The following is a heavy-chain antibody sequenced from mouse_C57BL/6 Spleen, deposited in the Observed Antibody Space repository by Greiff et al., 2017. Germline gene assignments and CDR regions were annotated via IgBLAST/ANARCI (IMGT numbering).Heavy chain of an antibody. CDR2: ISDGGSYT. CDR3: AREGSKDYYAMDY. V-gene: IGHV5-4*01. J-gene: IGHJ4*01. D-gene: IGHD1-3*01. Sequence: EVMLVESGGGLVKPGGSLKLSCAASGFTFSSYAMSWVRQTPEKRLEWVATISDGGSYTYYPDNVKGRFTISRDNAKNNLYLQMSHLKSEDTAMYYCAREGSKDYYAMDYWGQGTSVTVSS. CDR1: GFTFSSYA.